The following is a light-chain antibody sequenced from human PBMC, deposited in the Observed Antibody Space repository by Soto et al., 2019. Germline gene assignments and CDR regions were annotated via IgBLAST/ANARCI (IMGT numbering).Light chain of an antibody. CDR1: QSISRY. Sequence: IVLTQSPCTLSLSPWERTTLSCRASQSISRYLAWYQQKPGQGPRLLIYGASSRATGTPDRFSGSGSGTDFTLTINRLEPEDFALYYCQQYGSSPPTFGQGTKVDIK. CDR2: GAS. V-gene: IGKV3-20*01. J-gene: IGKJ1*01. CDR3: QQYGSSPPT.